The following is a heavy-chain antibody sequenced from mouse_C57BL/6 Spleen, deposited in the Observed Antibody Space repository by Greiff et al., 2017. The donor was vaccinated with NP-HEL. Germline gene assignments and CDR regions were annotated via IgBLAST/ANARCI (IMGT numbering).Heavy chain of an antibody. CDR2: ISSGSSTI. CDR1: GFTFSDYG. D-gene: IGHD1-1*02. CDR3: ARGWRFYYFDY. Sequence: DVHLVESGGGLVKPGGSLKLSCAASGFTFSDYGMHWVRQAPEKGLEWVAYISSGSSTIYYADTVKGRFTISRDNAKNTLFLQMTSLRSEDTAMYYCARGWRFYYFDYWGQGTTLTVSS. J-gene: IGHJ2*01. V-gene: IGHV5-17*01.